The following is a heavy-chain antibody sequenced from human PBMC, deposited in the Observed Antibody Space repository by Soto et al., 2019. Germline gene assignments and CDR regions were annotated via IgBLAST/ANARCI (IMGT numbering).Heavy chain of an antibody. CDR1: GFTFSSYW. Sequence: GGSLRLSCAASGFTFSSYWMSWVRQAPGKGLEWVANIKQDGSEKYYVDSVKGRFTISRDNAKNSLYLQMNSLRAEDTAVYYCARMGYGDKRGYMYYYYYGMDVWGQGTTVTVSS. CDR3: ARMGYGDKRGYMYYYYYGMDV. D-gene: IGHD4-17*01. V-gene: IGHV3-7*01. CDR2: IKQDGSEK. J-gene: IGHJ6*02.